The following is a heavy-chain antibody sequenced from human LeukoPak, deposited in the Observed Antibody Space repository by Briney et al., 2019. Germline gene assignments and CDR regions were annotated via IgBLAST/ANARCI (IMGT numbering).Heavy chain of an antibody. J-gene: IGHJ4*02. D-gene: IGHD6-13*01. CDR2: ISAYNGNT. CDR3: ARYPLSYSGNWHYYFDY. CDR1: GYTFTSYG. V-gene: IGHV1-18*04. Sequence: ASVKVSCKASGYTFTSYGISWVRQAPGQGLEWMGWISAYNGNTNYAQNLQDRVFMNTDTSTSTAYMELRSLRSDDTAVYYCARYPLSYSGNWHYYFDYRGQGTLVTVSS.